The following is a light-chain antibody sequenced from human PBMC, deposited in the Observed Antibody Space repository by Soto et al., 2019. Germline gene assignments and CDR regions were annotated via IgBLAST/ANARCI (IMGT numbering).Light chain of an antibody. V-gene: IGKV3-11*01. J-gene: IGKJ1*01. Sequence: EIVLTQSPATLSLSPGERATLSCRASQSISSDLAWYQQKPGQAPRLFIYDASNRVTGIPARFRGGGSGTDFTLTISTLEPEDFAVYYCQQRSSWPRTFGQGTKVEIK. CDR3: QQRSSWPRT. CDR2: DAS. CDR1: QSISSD.